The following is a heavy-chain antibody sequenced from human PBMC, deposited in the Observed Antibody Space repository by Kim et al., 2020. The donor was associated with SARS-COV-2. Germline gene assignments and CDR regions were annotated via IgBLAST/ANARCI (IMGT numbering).Heavy chain of an antibody. J-gene: IGHJ4*02. V-gene: IGHV3-30*02. D-gene: IGHD2-2*01. CDR3: AKSRVTSSASSDY. Sequence: YVDSLKGRHTISIDNYKNLLYLQMNSLRAEDTAVYYCAKSRVTSSASSDYWGQGTLVTGSS.